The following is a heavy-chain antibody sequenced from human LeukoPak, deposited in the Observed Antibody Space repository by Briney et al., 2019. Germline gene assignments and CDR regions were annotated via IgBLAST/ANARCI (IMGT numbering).Heavy chain of an antibody. J-gene: IGHJ4*02. V-gene: IGHV3-23*01. D-gene: IGHD3-3*01. CDR3: AKEGEYYDFWSGYYFHFDY. CDR2: ISGSGGST. CDR1: GFTFSSYA. Sequence: GGSLRLSCAASGFTFSSYAMSWVRQAPGKGLEWVSAISGSGGSTYYAGSVKGRFTISRDNSKNTLYLQMNSLRAEDTAVYYCAKEGEYYDFWSGYYFHFDYWGQGTLVTVSS.